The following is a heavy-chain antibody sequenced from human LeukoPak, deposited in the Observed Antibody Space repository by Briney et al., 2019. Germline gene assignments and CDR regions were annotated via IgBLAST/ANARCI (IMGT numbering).Heavy chain of an antibody. D-gene: IGHD1-26*01. Sequence: GGSLRLSCAASGFTFDDYAMHWVRQAPGKGLEWASGISWNSGSIGYADSVKGRFTISRDNAKNSLYLQMNSLRAEDTALYYCARPGREAGYFDYWGQGTLVTVSS. CDR2: ISWNSGSI. J-gene: IGHJ4*02. CDR1: GFTFDDYA. CDR3: ARPGREAGYFDY. V-gene: IGHV3-9*01.